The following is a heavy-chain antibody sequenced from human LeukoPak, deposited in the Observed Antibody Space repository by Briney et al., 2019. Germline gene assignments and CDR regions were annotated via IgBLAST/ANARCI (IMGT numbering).Heavy chain of an antibody. CDR3: ARQKYYYDSSGYYYVWFFDY. Sequence: SETLSLTCTVSGGSISSSSYYWGWIRQPPGKGREWIGSIYYSGSTYFNPSLKSRVTMSVDTSKNQFSLKLSSVTAADTAVYYCARQKYYYDSSGYYYVWFFDYWGQGTLVTVSS. CDR2: IYYSGST. V-gene: IGHV4-39*01. D-gene: IGHD3-22*01. CDR1: GGSISSSSYY. J-gene: IGHJ4*02.